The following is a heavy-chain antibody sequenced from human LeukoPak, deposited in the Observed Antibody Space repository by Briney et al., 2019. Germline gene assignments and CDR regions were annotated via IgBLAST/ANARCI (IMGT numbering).Heavy chain of an antibody. Sequence: NPSETLSLTCTVSGASISSGAYYWSWIRQHPGKGLEWIGYIYSSGTAYYNPSLKSRVTISLDTSENRFSLKLSSVTAADTALYFCARDRTGYFFDDWGQGTLVTVSS. CDR3: ARDRTGYFFDD. J-gene: IGHJ4*02. CDR2: IYSSGTA. V-gene: IGHV4-31*03. CDR1: GASISSGAYY.